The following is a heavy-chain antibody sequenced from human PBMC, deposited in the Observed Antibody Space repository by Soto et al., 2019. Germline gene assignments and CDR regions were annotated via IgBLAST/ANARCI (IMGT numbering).Heavy chain of an antibody. J-gene: IGHJ5*02. CDR2: IFPNGHT. Sequence: QLQLQESGPGLVKASETLSLTCIVSGGSISEKYWNWVRQPPGNGLEWIGLIFPNGHTGYNSSLKRRVTQSADPSKNQFSLRLTSMTAADTAIYYCVASLAASGLNWLDPWGRGTLVTVST. CDR1: GGSISEKY. V-gene: IGHV4-4*07. D-gene: IGHD6-13*01. CDR3: VASLAASGLNWLDP.